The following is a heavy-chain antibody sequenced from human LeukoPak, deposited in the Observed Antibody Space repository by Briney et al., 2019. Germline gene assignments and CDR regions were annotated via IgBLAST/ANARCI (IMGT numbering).Heavy chain of an antibody. CDR2: INGDGRRI. CDR1: GFTFSTAW. J-gene: IGHJ4*02. CDR3: AKMATTYFDY. D-gene: IGHD5-24*01. Sequence: GGSLRLSCVASGFTFSTAWMHWARQTPGKGLVWVSHINGDGRRINYADDVKGRFTISRDNAKNTLYLQMNSLRAEDTAVYYCAKMATTYFDYWGQGTLVTVSS. V-gene: IGHV3-74*01.